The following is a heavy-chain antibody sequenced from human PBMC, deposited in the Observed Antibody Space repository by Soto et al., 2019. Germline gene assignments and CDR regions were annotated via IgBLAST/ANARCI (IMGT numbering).Heavy chain of an antibody. CDR3: TRQTGPGGNSLFDY. CDR1: GFTFSGSA. Sequence: EVQLVESGGGLVQPGESQKLSCAASGFTFSGSAMHWVRQASGKGLEWVGRIRNKANSYGTTYAATVKGRFTISRDDSKNTAYLQMNSLKTEDTAVYFCTRQTGPGGNSLFDYWGQGTLVTVSS. J-gene: IGHJ4*02. CDR2: IRNKANSYGT. D-gene: IGHD2-21*02. V-gene: IGHV3-73*02.